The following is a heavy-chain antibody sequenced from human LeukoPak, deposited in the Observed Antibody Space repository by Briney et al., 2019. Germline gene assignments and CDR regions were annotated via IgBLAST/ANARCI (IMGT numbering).Heavy chain of an antibody. J-gene: IGHJ4*02. CDR3: AKGSNNCDN. CDR1: GFSFNNYG. D-gene: IGHD6-13*01. CDR2: IRNSDGRA. V-gene: IGHV3-23*01. Sequence: PGGSLRLSCAASGFSFNNYGMNCVRQAPGRGLEWVSSIRNSDGRAWYADSETGRFTISRENFRNTLYLQMNSLSAEDTAVYYGAKGSNNCDNWGQGTLVTVSS.